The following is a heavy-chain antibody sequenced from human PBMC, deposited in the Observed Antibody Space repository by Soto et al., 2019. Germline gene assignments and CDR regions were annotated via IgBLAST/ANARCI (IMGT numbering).Heavy chain of an antibody. D-gene: IGHD3-22*01. Sequence: SETLSLTCTVSGGSISSGDYYWSWIRQPPGKGLERIGYIYYSGSTYYNPSLKSRVTISVDTSKNQFSLKLSSVTAADTAVYYRARMKVDYYDSSGYRNWFDPWGQGTLVTVSS. CDR1: GGSISSGDYY. J-gene: IGHJ5*02. CDR2: IYYSGST. CDR3: ARMKVDYYDSSGYRNWFDP. V-gene: IGHV4-30-4*01.